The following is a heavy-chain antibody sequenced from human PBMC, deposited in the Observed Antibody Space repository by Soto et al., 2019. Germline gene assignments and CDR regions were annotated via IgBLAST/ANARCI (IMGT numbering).Heavy chain of an antibody. Sequence: GSLRLSCAASKFSLSSYWMNWVRQVPGKGLEWVANIKQDGTERYYVDSVKGRFFISRDNAKNSLYLQMNSLRAEDTAVYYCARDADASGWYHYGFDVWGQGTMVTVSS. CDR3: ARDADASGWYHYGFDV. V-gene: IGHV3-7*01. D-gene: IGHD6-19*01. CDR2: IKQDGTER. CDR1: KFSLSSYW. J-gene: IGHJ6*02.